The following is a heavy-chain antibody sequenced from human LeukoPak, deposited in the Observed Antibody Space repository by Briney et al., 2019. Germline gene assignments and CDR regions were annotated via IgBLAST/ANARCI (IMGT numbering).Heavy chain of an antibody. Sequence: GGSLRLSCAASGFTFSSYGMHWVRQAPGKGLEWVAVISYDGSSKYYADSVKGRFTISRDNSKNTLYLQMSSVRAEDTAIYYCAKSRYVQYSMDVWGQGTTVTVSS. CDR2: ISYDGSSK. CDR3: AKSRYVQYSMDV. D-gene: IGHD2-15*01. J-gene: IGHJ6*02. CDR1: GFTFSSYG. V-gene: IGHV3-30*18.